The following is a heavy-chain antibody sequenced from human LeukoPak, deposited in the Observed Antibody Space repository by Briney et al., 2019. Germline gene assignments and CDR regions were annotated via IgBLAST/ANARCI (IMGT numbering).Heavy chain of an antibody. CDR2: IYYSGCT. J-gene: IGHJ4*02. Sequence: SDTLSLTCTVSGGSISSVGYYWSWIRQHPGKGLEWIGYIYYSGCTYYNPSLKSRVTISVDTSKNQFSLKLSSVTAADTAVYYCAREGGRRLPFDYWGQGTLVTVSS. V-gene: IGHV4-31*03. CDR3: AREGGRRLPFDY. CDR1: GGSISSVGYY. D-gene: IGHD2-15*01.